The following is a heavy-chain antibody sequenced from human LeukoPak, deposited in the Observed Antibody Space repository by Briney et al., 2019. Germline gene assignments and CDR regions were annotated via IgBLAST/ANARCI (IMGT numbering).Heavy chain of an antibody. CDR3: ARVGTAIGSFDI. CDR2: IYYSGAT. J-gene: IGHJ3*02. V-gene: IGHV4-59*12. Sequence: PSETLSLTCSVSGGSISSYYWSWIRQPPGKGLEWIGYIYYSGATNYNPSLKSRVTISVDTSKNQFSLKLSSVTAADSAVYYCARVGTAIGSFDIWGQGTMVTVSS. D-gene: IGHD5-18*01. CDR1: GGSISSYY.